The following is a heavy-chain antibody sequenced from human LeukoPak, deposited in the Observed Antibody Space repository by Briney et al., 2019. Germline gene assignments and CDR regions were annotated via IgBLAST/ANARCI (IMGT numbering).Heavy chain of an antibody. V-gene: IGHV3-30*02. CDR2: IRYDGSNK. D-gene: IGHD6-6*01. CDR1: GFTFSSYG. Sequence: PGGSLRLSCAASGFTFSSYGMHWVRQAPGKGLEWVAFIRYDGSNKYYADSVKGRFTISRDNSKNTLYLQMNSLRAEDTAVYYCAKDVTFGQLVRDAFDIWGQGTMVTVSS. J-gene: IGHJ3*02. CDR3: AKDVTFGQLVRDAFDI.